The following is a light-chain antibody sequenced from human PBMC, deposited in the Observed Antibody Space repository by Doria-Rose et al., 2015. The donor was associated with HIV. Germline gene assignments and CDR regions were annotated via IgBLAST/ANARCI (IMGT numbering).Light chain of an antibody. CDR1: QSLLYTSKNY. CDR2: WAS. CDR3: QQYYDTPS. J-gene: IGKJ3*01. Sequence: TQSPESLGMSLGERATLNCKSNQSLLYTSKNYLAWHQQKPVQPPKLLIYWASTRQSAVAARFSGSGSGTDFTLTISSLEAEDVAVYYCQQYYDTPSFGPGTTVDIK. V-gene: IGKV4-1*01.